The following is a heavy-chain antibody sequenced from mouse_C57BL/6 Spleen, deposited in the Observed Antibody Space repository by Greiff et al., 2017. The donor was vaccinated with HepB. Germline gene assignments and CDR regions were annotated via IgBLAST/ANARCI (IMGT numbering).Heavy chain of an antibody. CDR3: ALTTVVAEPFDY. J-gene: IGHJ2*01. D-gene: IGHD1-1*01. V-gene: IGHV1-69*01. CDR2: IDPSDSYT. Sequence: QVQLQQPGAELVMPGASVKLSCKASGYTFTSYWMHWVKQRPGQGLEWIGEIDPSDSYTNYNQKFKGKSTLTVDKSSSTAYMQLSSLTSEDSAVYYCALTTVVAEPFDYWGQGTTLTVSS. CDR1: GYTFTSYW.